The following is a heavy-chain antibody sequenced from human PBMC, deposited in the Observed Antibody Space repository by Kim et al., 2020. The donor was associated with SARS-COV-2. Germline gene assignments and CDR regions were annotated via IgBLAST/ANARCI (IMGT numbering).Heavy chain of an antibody. Sequence: ASVKVSCKASGYTFTSYYMHWVRQAPGQGLEWMGIINPIGGSTSYAQKFQGRVTVTRDTSTRTVYMELSSLRSEDTAVYYCARAVGSDSSGPPFDPWGQGTLVTVSS. CDR1: GYTFTSYY. J-gene: IGHJ5*02. CDR2: INPIGGST. V-gene: IGHV1-46*01. CDR3: ARAVGSDSSGPPFDP. D-gene: IGHD3-22*01.